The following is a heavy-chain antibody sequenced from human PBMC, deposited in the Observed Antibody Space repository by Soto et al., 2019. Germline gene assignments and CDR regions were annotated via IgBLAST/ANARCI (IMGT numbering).Heavy chain of an antibody. CDR1: GGSISSGGYY. CDR2: IYHSGNT. J-gene: IGHJ4*02. D-gene: IGHD4-17*01. V-gene: IGHV4-30-2*01. Sequence: PSETLSLTCTVSGGSISSGGYYWSWIRQHPGKVLEWIGYIYHSGNTYYNPSLKSRVTISVDRSKNQFSLNLTSVTAADTAMYYCARGDYGPYYFDYWGQGTLVTVSS. CDR3: ARGDYGPYYFDY.